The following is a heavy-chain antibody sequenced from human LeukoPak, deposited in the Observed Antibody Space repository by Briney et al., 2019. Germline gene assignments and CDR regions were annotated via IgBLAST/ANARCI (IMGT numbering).Heavy chain of an antibody. CDR1: GFTFSSYG. CDR3: TRDSYPHPAHNFDY. D-gene: IGHD5-18*01. CDR2: IWYDGTNK. J-gene: IGHJ4*02. V-gene: IGHV3-33*08. Sequence: GGSLRLSCAASGFTFSSYGMHWVRQAPDKGLEWVAVIWYDGTNKYYADSVKGRFTISRDNSKNTLYLQMNSLRAEDTAVYYCTRDSYPHPAHNFDYWGQGTLVTVSS.